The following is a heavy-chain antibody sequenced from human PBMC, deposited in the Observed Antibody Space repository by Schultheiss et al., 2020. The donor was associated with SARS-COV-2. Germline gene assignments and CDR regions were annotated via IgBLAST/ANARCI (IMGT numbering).Heavy chain of an antibody. V-gene: IGHV3-30*04. CDR1: RFIFSTSV. D-gene: IGHD1-26*01. CDR3: ARARIVGATRRREGCSVFDY. CDR2: MSHDGYSK. J-gene: IGHJ4*02. Sequence: GESLKISCAASRFIFSTSVIHWVRQAPGKELEWVAAMSHDGYSKYYVDSVKGRFTISRDNSKNTLYLQMNSLRAEDTAVYYCARARIVGATRRREGCSVFDYWGQGTLVTVSS.